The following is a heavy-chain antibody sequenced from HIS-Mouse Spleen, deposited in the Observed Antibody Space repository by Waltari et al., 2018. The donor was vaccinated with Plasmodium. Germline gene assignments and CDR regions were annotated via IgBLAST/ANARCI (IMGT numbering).Heavy chain of an antibody. CDR2: ISYDGSNK. CDR1: SSYA. V-gene: IGHV3-30-3*01. J-gene: IGHJ5*02. D-gene: IGHD5-12*01. CDR3: AREDGGGIVATITRVADWFDP. Sequence: SSYAMHWVRQAPGKGLEWVAVISYDGSNKYYADSVKGRFTISRDNSKNTLYLQMNSLRAEDTAVYYCAREDGGGIVATITRVADWFDPWGQGTLVTVSS.